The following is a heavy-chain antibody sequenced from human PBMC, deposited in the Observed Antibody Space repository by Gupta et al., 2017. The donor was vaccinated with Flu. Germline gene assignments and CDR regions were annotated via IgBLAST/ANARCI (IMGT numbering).Heavy chain of an antibody. D-gene: IGHD6-6*01. J-gene: IGHJ6*02. Sequence: KGVEGMGIIYPVGSDTRYSPSFQGQVTISADKSISTDYLQWSSLKASETAMYYGARHGIAAPPDYYNYGMDVWGQGTTVTVSS. CDR3: ARHGIAAPPDYYNYGMDV. V-gene: IGHV5-51*01. CDR2: IYPVGSDT.